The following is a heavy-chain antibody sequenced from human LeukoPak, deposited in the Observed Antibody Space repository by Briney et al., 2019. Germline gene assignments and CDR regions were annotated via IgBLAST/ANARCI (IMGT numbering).Heavy chain of an antibody. Sequence: GGSLRLSRAASGFTVSNNYMSWVRQARGKGLEWVSVIYSCGTTYYADSVKGRFTISRDNPKNTLYLQINSLRAEDTAVYYCAKGMYYDGNSRSPVYVFDIWGQGTMVTVSS. J-gene: IGHJ3*02. CDR3: AKGMYYDGNSRSPVYVFDI. D-gene: IGHD4-23*01. CDR2: IYSCGTT. CDR1: GFTVSNNY. V-gene: IGHV3-66*01.